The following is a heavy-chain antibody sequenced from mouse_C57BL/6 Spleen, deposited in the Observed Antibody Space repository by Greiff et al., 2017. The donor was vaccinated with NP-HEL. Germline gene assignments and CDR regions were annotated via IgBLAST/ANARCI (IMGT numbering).Heavy chain of an antibody. CDR3: ARDDYDGYFDY. Sequence: VQLQQPGAELVRPGSSVKLSCKASGYTFTSYWMDWVKQRPGQGLEWIGNIYPSDSETHYNQKFKDKATLTVDKSSSTAYMQLSSLTSEDSAVYYCARDDYDGYFDYWGQGTTLTVSS. CDR2: IYPSDSET. J-gene: IGHJ2*01. CDR1: GYTFTSYW. D-gene: IGHD2-4*01. V-gene: IGHV1-61*01.